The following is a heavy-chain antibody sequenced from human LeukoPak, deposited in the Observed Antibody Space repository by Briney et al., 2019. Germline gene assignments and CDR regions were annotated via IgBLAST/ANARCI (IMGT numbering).Heavy chain of an antibody. D-gene: IGHD4-17*01. CDR1: VDSIRGYY. V-gene: IGHV4-4*07. J-gene: IGHJ4*02. Sequence: SETLSLTCTVSVDSIRGYYWSWVPQPAEKGLEWIGRIYPSGSTNYNPSLKSRVTMSVDTSKNQFSLKLRSLTAADTAAYYCARRVNYGDYFDYWGQGTPVTVSS. CDR2: IYPSGST. CDR3: ARRVNYGDYFDY.